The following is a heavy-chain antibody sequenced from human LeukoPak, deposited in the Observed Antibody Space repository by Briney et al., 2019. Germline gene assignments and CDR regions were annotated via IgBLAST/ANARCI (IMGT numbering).Heavy chain of an antibody. D-gene: IGHD2-2*01. V-gene: IGHV1-69*06. CDR2: NIPIFGTA. J-gene: IGHJ5*02. Sequence: GASVKVSCTASGGTFSSYAISWVRQAPGQGLEWMGGNIPIFGTANYAQKFQGKVTITADKSTSTAYMELSSLRSEDTAVYYCAREGNCSSTSCYGSSRVWFDPWGQGTLVTVSS. CDR3: AREGNCSSTSCYGSSRVWFDP. CDR1: GGTFSSYA.